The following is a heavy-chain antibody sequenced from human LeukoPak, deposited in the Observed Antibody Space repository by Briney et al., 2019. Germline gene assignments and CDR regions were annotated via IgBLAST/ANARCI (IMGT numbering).Heavy chain of an antibody. J-gene: IGHJ4*02. Sequence: PGGSLRLSCAASGFTFSIYAMSWVRQAPGKGLEWVSSISSSSSYIYYADSVKGRFTISRDNAKNSLYLQMNSLRAEDTAVYYCARETYCGGDCYVQYYFDYWGQGTLVTVSS. CDR1: GFTFSIYA. V-gene: IGHV3-21*01. CDR2: ISSSSSYI. CDR3: ARETYCGGDCYVQYYFDY. D-gene: IGHD2-21*02.